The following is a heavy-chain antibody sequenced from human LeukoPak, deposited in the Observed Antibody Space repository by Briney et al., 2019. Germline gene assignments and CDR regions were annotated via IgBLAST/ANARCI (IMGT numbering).Heavy chain of an antibody. Sequence: SETLSLTCTVSGASISAYSWSWIRQPPGMGLEWIGCIHYSGNTHCNPSLESRVTLSVDTSKNQFSLKLSSVTAADTAVYYCARHGRESRYFDWLLYYIDHWGQGALVTVSS. J-gene: IGHJ4*02. CDR1: GASISAYS. V-gene: IGHV4-59*08. CDR2: IHYSGNT. D-gene: IGHD3-9*01. CDR3: ARHGRESRYFDWLLYYIDH.